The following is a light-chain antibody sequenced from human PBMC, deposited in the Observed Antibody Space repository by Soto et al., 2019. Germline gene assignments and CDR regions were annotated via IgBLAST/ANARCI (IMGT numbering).Light chain of an antibody. CDR3: QKFDNWPWT. Sequence: EIVMTQSPATLSVSPGGSATLSCRASQSISGTLAWYQQKTGQAPRILIYGASRRATGLPDRFSGSGSGTDLNLTISSLQSEDFAVYYCQKFDNWPWTCGQGTKVDIK. J-gene: IGKJ1*01. CDR2: GAS. CDR1: QSISGT. V-gene: IGKV3-15*01.